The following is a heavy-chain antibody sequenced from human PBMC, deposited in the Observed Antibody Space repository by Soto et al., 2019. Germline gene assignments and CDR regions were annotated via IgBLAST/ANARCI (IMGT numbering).Heavy chain of an antibody. CDR2: IYHSGIT. CDR1: GGSISSGTYY. CDR3: ARCLGHDYVWGSYRYRYFAF. Sequence: SGTLSLTCTVSGGSISSGTYYWGWIRQFPGKGLEWIGYIYHSGITYYNPSLKSRVTMSIDTSRNQFSLRVSSVTAADTAVYSCARCLGHDYVWGSYRYRYFAFWGPGILVTVSS. V-gene: IGHV4-31*03. D-gene: IGHD3-16*02. J-gene: IGHJ4*02.